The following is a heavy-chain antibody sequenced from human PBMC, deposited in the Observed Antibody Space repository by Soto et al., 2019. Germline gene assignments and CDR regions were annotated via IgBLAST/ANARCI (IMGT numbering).Heavy chain of an antibody. Sequence: SLRLSCVASGFTFSRHGLSWVRQAPGKGLEWVSTINPSGDSTFYADSVKGRFTISRDNSKNTVYLQMNSLSVGDTAVYLCAKVDVSTAGSFDYWGQGALVTVSS. D-gene: IGHD6-13*01. V-gene: IGHV3-23*01. CDR2: INPSGDST. CDR3: AKVDVSTAGSFDY. J-gene: IGHJ4*02. CDR1: GFTFSRHG.